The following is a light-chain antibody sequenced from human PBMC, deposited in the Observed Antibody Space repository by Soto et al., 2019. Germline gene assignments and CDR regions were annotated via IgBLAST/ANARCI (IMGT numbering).Light chain of an antibody. CDR2: DVS. CDR1: SSDVGGYNY. J-gene: IGLJ1*01. V-gene: IGLV2-14*01. Sequence: QSVLTQPASVSGSPGQSITISCTGTSSDVGGYNYVSWYQQHPGKAPKLMIYDVSNRPSGVSNRFSGPKSGNTASLTISGLQAEDEADYYCSSYTSSSTLGFGTGTKVTVL. CDR3: SSYTSSSTLG.